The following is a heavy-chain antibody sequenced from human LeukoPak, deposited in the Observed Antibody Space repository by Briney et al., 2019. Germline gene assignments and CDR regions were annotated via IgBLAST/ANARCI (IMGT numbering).Heavy chain of an antibody. CDR2: ITRSGDAT. CDR1: GLLFTNYA. CDR3: ARVRMGDDFNPFDY. V-gene: IGHV3-23*01. D-gene: IGHD3-16*01. Sequence: PGGSLRLSCAASGLLFTNYAMSWVRLSPGKGLEWIAAITRSGDATHYADSVKGRFTISRDNAKNTLYLQMNSLRAEDTAVYYCARVRMGDDFNPFDYWGQGTLVTVSS. J-gene: IGHJ4*02.